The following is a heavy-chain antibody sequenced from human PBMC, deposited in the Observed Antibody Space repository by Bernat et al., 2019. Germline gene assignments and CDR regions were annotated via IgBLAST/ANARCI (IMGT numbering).Heavy chain of an antibody. V-gene: IGHV2-70*01. CDR1: GFSLSTSGMC. D-gene: IGHD6-13*01. J-gene: IGHJ5*02. Sequence: QVTLRESGPALVKPTQTLTLTCTFSGFSLSTSGMCVSWIRQPPGKALEWLALLDWDDDKYYSTSLKTRLTISKDTSKNQVVLTMTNMDHVDNATYYCARTQQSEYGSSFSWCDPWGQGTLVTVS. CDR2: LDWDDDK. CDR3: ARTQQSEYGSSFSWCDP.